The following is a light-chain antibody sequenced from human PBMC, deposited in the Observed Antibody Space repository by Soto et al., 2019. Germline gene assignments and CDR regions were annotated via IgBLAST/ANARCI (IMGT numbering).Light chain of an antibody. CDR2: DAS. Sequence: DIQMTQSPSTLSASVGDRVTITCQASQNINNYLNWYQQKPGRAPKLLIYDASNLEAGVPSRFSGSGSGTDFTLTISSLQPEDFATYYCQQFNNYPLTFGGGTKVDI. J-gene: IGKJ4*01. CDR3: QQFNNYPLT. CDR1: QNINNY. V-gene: IGKV1-33*01.